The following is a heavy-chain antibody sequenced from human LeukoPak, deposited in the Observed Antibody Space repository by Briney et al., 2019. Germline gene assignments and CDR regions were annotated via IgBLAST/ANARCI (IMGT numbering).Heavy chain of an antibody. CDR3: ARGLRLLHYYYYYGMDV. V-gene: IGHV4-34*01. CDR1: GGSFSGYY. J-gene: IGHJ6*04. Sequence: SETLSLTCAVYGGSFSGYYWSWIRQPPGKGLEWIGEINHSGSTNYNPSLKSRVTISVDTSKNQFSLKLSSVTAADTAVYYCARGLRLLHYYYYYGMDVWGKGTTVTVSS. D-gene: IGHD5-18*01. CDR2: INHSGST.